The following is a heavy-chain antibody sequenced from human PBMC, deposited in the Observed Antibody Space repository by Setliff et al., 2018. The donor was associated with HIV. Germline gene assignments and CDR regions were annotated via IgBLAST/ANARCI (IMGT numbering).Heavy chain of an antibody. D-gene: IGHD6-13*01. CDR2: INVNSGGT. J-gene: IGHJ4*02. Sequence: GASVKVSCKASGYLFTGYYMHWVRQAPGQGLEWMGWINVNSGGTKYAQKFQGRVTMTRDTSISTAYMEVSSLRSDDTAVYYCARPRLYSNALEYWGQGTLVTVSS. CDR1: GYLFTGYY. CDR3: ARPRLYSNALEY. V-gene: IGHV1-2*02.